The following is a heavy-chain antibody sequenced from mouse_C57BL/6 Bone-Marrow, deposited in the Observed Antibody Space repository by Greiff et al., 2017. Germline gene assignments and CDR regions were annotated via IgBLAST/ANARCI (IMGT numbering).Heavy chain of an antibody. J-gene: IGHJ3*01. D-gene: IGHD1-1*01. V-gene: IGHV14-4*01. Sequence: VQLQQSGAELVRPGASVKLSCTASGFNIKDDYMHWVKQRPEQGLEWIGWIDPENGDTEYASKFQGKAPITADTSSNPACLQLSSLTSEDTAVYYCTRSCYEAYWGQGTLVTVSA. CDR2: IDPENGDT. CDR3: TRSCYEAY. CDR1: GFNIKDDY.